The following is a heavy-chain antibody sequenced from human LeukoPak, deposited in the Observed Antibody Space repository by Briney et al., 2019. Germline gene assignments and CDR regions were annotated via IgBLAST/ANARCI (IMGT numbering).Heavy chain of an antibody. CDR3: ARVGVKYDILTQIDY. V-gene: IGHV3-48*02. Sequence: GGSLRLSCAASGFTFGTYSMNWVRQAPGKGLEWVSYISSSSNTKYYADSVKGRFTISRDNAKNSLYLQMNSLRDEDTAVYYCARVGVKYDILTQIDYWGQGTLVTVSS. J-gene: IGHJ4*02. CDR2: ISSSSNTK. CDR1: GFTFGTYS. D-gene: IGHD3-9*01.